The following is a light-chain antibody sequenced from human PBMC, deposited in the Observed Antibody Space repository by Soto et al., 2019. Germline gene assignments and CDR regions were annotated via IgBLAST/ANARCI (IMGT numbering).Light chain of an antibody. V-gene: IGKV1-33*01. CDR3: QQYDDLPIT. J-gene: IGKJ5*01. CDR1: HDITNY. CDR2: DVS. Sequence: DIQMTQSPSSLSVSVGDRVTITCQASHDITNYLNWYQQKPGKAPKLLIYDVSKLETGVPSRFSGSGSGTDFTFTISSLQPEDIATYFCQQYDDLPITFGQGTRREIK.